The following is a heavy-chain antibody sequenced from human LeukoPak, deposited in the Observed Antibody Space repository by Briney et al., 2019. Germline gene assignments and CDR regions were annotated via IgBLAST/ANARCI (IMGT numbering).Heavy chain of an antibody. J-gene: IGHJ5*02. CDR2: INHSGST. V-gene: IGHV4-34*01. Sequence: SETLSLSCAVYGGSFSGYYWSWIRQPPGKGLEWIGEINHSGSTNYNPSLKSRVTISVDTSKNQFSLKLSSVTAADTAVYYCARSAVFYYCSSTSCYRGWFDPWGQGTLVTVSS. CDR3: ARSAVFYYCSSTSCYRGWFDP. D-gene: IGHD2-2*02. CDR1: GGSFSGYY.